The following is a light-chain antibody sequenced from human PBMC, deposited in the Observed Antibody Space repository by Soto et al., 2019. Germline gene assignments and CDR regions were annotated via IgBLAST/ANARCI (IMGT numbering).Light chain of an antibody. CDR1: QGIMTY. J-gene: IGKJ1*01. Sequence: DIQLTQSPSFLSASVGDRVTITCRASQGIMTYLNWYQLKPGKPPRLLIYAASSLQSGVPSRFSGSGSGTDFTLTITSLQPEDFATYSCQQSYNSPQTFGQGTKVDIK. CDR3: QQSYNSPQT. CDR2: AAS. V-gene: IGKV1-39*01.